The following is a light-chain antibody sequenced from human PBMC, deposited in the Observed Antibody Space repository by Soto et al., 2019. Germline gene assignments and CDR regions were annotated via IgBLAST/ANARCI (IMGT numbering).Light chain of an antibody. CDR2: AAS. Sequence: DIQLTQSPSFLSASVGDRVAIACRASQGISSYLAWYQQKAGKAPKLLIYAASTLQSGVPSRFSGSGSGTDFTLTISSLQPEDFATYYCQQLNSYPLTFGGGTKVDIK. J-gene: IGKJ4*01. CDR1: QGISSY. V-gene: IGKV1-9*01. CDR3: QQLNSYPLT.